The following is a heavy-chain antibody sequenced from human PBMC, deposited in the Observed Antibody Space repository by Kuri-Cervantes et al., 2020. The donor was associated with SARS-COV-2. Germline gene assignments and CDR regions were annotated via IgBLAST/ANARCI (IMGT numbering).Heavy chain of an antibody. CDR3: ARGGAGYCSSTSCYLAFDI. J-gene: IGHJ3*02. Sequence: GSLRLSCTVSGGSISSGDYYWSWIRQPPGKGLEWIGSIYHSGSTYYNPSLKSRVTISVDTSKNQFSLKLSSVTAADTAVYYCARGGAGYCSSTSCYLAFDIWGQGTMVTVSS. D-gene: IGHD2-2*01. CDR2: IYHSGST. CDR1: GGSISSGDYY. V-gene: IGHV4-39*07.